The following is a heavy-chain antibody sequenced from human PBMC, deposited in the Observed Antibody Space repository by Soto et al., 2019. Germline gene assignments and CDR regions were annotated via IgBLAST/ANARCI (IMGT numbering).Heavy chain of an antibody. Sequence: PGGSLRLSCAASGFTFSNYAMSWIRQAPGTGLEWGASVSDSGGSIYYAASVKGRFTIPTEKSKKTLFLQMNSLRAEDTATYYCAKEDTGPDFDSWVQGTLVTVSS. CDR1: GFTFSNYA. J-gene: IGHJ4*02. CDR3: AKEDTGPDFDS. V-gene: IGHV3-23*01. CDR2: VSDSGGSI.